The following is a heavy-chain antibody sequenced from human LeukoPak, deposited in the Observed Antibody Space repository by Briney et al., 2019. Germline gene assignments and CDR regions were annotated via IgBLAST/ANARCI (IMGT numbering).Heavy chain of an antibody. V-gene: IGHV3-23*01. D-gene: IGHD2-2*01. J-gene: IGHJ4*02. CDR1: GFTFSSYG. CDR3: AALVVPAAIAY. CDR2: ISGSGGST. Sequence: GGTLRLSCAASGFTFSSYGMSWAPQAPGKGLEWVSAISGSGGSTYYADSVKGRFTISRDNSKNTLYLQMNSLRAEDTAVYYCAALVVPAAIAYWGQGTLVTVSS.